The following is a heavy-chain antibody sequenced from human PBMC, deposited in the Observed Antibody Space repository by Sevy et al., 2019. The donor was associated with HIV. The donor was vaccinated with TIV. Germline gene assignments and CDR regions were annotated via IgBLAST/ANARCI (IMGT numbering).Heavy chain of an antibody. CDR1: AFTFSTHW. CDR2: IKEDGSEK. V-gene: IGHV3-7*03. CDR3: AKDVY. Sequence: GGSLRLSCAASAFTFSTHWMSWVRQAPGKGLEWVANIKEDGSEKYYVDSVKGRFTISRDNAKNSLFLQMNSLRAEDTAVYYCAKDVYWGQGTLVTVSS. J-gene: IGHJ4*02.